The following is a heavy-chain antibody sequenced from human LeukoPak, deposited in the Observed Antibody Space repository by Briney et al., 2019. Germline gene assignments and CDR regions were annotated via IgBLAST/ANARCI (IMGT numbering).Heavy chain of an antibody. J-gene: IGHJ3*02. V-gene: IGHV3-21*01. CDR2: ISSSSSYI. CDR3: ARYPGGYCSGGSCYYAFDI. Sequence: GGSLRLSCAASGFTFGVYTMHWVRQAPGKGLEWVSSISSSSSYIYYADSVKGQFTISRDNAKNSLYLQMNSLRAEDTAVYYCARYPGGYCSGGSCYYAFDIWGQGTMVTVSS. D-gene: IGHD2-15*01. CDR1: GFTFGVYT.